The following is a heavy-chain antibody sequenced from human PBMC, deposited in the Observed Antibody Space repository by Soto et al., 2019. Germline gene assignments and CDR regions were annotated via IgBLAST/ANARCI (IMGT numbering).Heavy chain of an antibody. CDR2: INAGNGNT. V-gene: IGHV1-3*01. Sequence: ASVKVSCKASGYTFTSYAMHWVRQAPGQRLEWMGWINAGNGNTKYSQEFQGRVTITRDTSASTAYMELSSLRSEDTAVYYCARAGGYYDSSGYLDYYYGMDVWGQGTTVTVSS. J-gene: IGHJ6*02. CDR3: ARAGGYYDSSGYLDYYYGMDV. CDR1: GYTFTSYA. D-gene: IGHD3-22*01.